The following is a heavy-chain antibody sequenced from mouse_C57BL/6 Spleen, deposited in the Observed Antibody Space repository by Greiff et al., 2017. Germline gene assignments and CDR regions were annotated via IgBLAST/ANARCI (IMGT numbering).Heavy chain of an antibody. CDR1: GYTFTSYG. D-gene: IGHD2-4*01. J-gene: IGHJ2*01. V-gene: IGHV1-81*01. Sequence: QVQLQQSGAELARPGASVKLSCKASGYTFTSYGISWVKQRTGPGLEWIGEIYPRSGNTYYNEKFKGKATLTADKSSSTAYMEISSLKSEDSAVYFCAREDYDGYYFDYWGQGTTLTVSS. CDR2: IYPRSGNT. CDR3: AREDYDGYYFDY.